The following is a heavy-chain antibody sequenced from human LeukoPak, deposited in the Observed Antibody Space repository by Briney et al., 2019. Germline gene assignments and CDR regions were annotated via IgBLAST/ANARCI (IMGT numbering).Heavy chain of an antibody. D-gene: IGHD2-15*01. J-gene: IGHJ5*02. V-gene: IGHV1-2*02. CDR2: INPNSGGT. CDR1: GYTFTGYY. CDR3: ARGLDIVVVVAAVGNWFDP. Sequence: GASVKVSCKASGYTFTGYYMHWVRQAPGQGLEWMGWINPNSGGTNYAQKFQGRVTMTRDTSISTAYMELSRLRSDDTAVYYCARGLDIVVVVAAVGNWFDPWGQGTLVTVSS.